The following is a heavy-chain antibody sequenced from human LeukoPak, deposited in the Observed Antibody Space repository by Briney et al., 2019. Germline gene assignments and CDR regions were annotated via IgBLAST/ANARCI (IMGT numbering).Heavy chain of an antibody. CDR1: GFTFSSYW. D-gene: IGHD6-19*01. Sequence: GGSLRLSCAASGFTFSSYWMSWVRQAPGKGLEWVANIKQDGSEKYYVDSVKGRFTISRDNAKNSLYLQMNSLRAEDTAVYYCARGSSSGWPDYFDHWGQGILVIVSS. CDR3: ARGSSSGWPDYFDH. J-gene: IGHJ4*02. CDR2: IKQDGSEK. V-gene: IGHV3-7*01.